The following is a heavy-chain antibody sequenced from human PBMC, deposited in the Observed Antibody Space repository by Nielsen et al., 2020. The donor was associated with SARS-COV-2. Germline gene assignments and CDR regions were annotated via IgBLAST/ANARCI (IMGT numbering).Heavy chain of an antibody. Sequence: GGSLRLSCTTSGFSFGEYGLTWVRQAPGKGLEWVGFIRGQVFGGAKEYAASVKGRFTISRDDSKSIAYLQMNSLKTEDTAVYYCTRDHFWSGYYGYWGQGTLVTVSS. CDR1: GFSFGEYG. CDR3: TRDHFWSGYYGY. J-gene: IGHJ4*02. V-gene: IGHV3-49*04. CDR2: IRGQVFGGAK. D-gene: IGHD3-3*02.